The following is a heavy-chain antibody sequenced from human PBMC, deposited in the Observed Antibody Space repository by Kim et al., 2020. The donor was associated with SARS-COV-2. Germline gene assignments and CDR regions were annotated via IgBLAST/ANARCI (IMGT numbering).Heavy chain of an antibody. Sequence: SVKVSCKASGGTFSSYAISWVRQAPGQGLEWMGGIIPIFGTANYAQKFQGRVTITADESTSTAYMELSSLRSEDTAVYYCARENTMVRLNWFDPWGQGTLVTVSS. CDR3: ARENTMVRLNWFDP. D-gene: IGHD3-10*01. V-gene: IGHV1-69*13. CDR1: GGTFSSYA. J-gene: IGHJ5*02. CDR2: IIPIFGTA.